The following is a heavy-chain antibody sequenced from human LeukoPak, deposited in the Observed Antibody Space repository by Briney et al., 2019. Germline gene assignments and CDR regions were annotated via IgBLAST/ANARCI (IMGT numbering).Heavy chain of an antibody. V-gene: IGHV3-48*02. J-gene: IGHJ4*02. CDR3: AIRDYGGDPVFDY. CDR1: GITFSSYS. Sequence: GGSLRLSCVASGITFSSYSMNWVRQAPGKGLEWVSYISSRSSTIYYADSVKGRFTISRDNAKNSLYLQMNSLRDEDTAVYYCAIRDYGGDPVFDYWGQRTLVTVSS. CDR2: ISSRSSTI. D-gene: IGHD4-23*01.